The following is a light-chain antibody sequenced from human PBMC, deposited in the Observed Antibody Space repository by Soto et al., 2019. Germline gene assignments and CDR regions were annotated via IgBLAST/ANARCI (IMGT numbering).Light chain of an antibody. CDR1: QSVSTR. CDR3: QQYNNWPPEYT. J-gene: IGKJ2*01. V-gene: IGKV3D-15*01. Sequence: EIVMTQSPATLSVSPGERATLSCRASQSVSTRLAWYQQKPGQAPRLLIYGASTRATGIPARFSGSGSGTEFTLTISSLQSEDFAGYHCQQYNNWPPEYTFGQGTKLEIK. CDR2: GAS.